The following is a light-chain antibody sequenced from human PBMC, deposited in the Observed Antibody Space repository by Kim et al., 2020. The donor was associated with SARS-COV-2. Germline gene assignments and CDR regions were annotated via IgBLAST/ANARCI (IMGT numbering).Light chain of an antibody. CDR1: QTVGSN. J-gene: IGKJ1*01. CDR3: HQYNNWPRT. V-gene: IGKV3-15*01. Sequence: EIVMTQSPATLSVSPGERATLSCRASQTVGSNLAWYQQKPGQAPRLLIYGSYTRATGIPARFSGSGSGTEFTLTINSLQSEDFVVYYCHQYNNWPRTFGQGTKVDIK. CDR2: GSY.